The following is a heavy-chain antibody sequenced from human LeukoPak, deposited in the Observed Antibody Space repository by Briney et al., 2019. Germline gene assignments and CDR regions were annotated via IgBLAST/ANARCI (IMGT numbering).Heavy chain of an antibody. CDR3: ARGGSGSYYDYFDY. CDR2: ISFDGINK. J-gene: IGHJ4*02. CDR1: AFTFSSYA. V-gene: IGHV3-30-3*01. Sequence: PGRSLRLSCAASAFTFSSYAMHWVRQAPGKGLEWVAVISFDGINKYYADSVKGRFTISRDNSKNTLYLQMNSLRAEDTAVYYCARGGSGSYYDYFDYWGQGTLVTVSS. D-gene: IGHD3-10*01.